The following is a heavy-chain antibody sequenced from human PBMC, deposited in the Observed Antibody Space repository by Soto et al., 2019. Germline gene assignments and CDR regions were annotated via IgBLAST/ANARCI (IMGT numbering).Heavy chain of an antibody. Sequence: GGSLRLSCAASGFTFSSYWMSWVRQAPGKGLEWVANIKQDGSEKYYVDSVKGRLTISRDNAKNSLYLQMNSLRAEDTAVYYCARGGAVAGYYYYYYGMDVWRQGTTVTVSS. J-gene: IGHJ6*02. D-gene: IGHD6-19*01. CDR2: IKQDGSEK. CDR1: GFTFSSYW. V-gene: IGHV3-7*05. CDR3: ARGGAVAGYYYYYYGMDV.